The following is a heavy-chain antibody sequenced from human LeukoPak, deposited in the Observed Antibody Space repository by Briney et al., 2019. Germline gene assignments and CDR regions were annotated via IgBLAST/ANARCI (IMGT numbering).Heavy chain of an antibody. CDR2: IYYSGST. Sequence: PSETLSLTCTVSGGSISSSSYYWGWIRQPPGKGLEWIGSIYYSGSTYYNPSLKSRVTISVDTSKNQFSLKLSSVTAADTAVYYCARDLAVAANVDYWGQGTLVTVSS. CDR3: ARDLAVAANVDY. V-gene: IGHV4-39*07. CDR1: GGSISSSSYY. D-gene: IGHD6-19*01. J-gene: IGHJ4*02.